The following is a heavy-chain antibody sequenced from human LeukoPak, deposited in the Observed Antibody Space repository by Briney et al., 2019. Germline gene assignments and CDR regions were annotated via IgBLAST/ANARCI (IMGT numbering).Heavy chain of an antibody. V-gene: IGHV1-46*01. CDR1: GYTFTSYY. D-gene: IGHD2-8*01. CDR3: ALLMVRGPFDY. Sequence: GASVTVSCTASGYTFTSYYMHWVRQAPGQGLEWMGVINPSGGSTTYAQEFQGRVTMTRDTSTSTLYMEVSSLRSEDTAVYYCALLMVRGPFDYWGQGTLVNVSS. CDR2: INPSGGST. J-gene: IGHJ4*02.